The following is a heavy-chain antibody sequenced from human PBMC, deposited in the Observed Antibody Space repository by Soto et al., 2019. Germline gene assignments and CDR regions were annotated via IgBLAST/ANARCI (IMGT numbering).Heavy chain of an antibody. Sequence: ASVKVSCKVSGYTLTELSMHWVRQAPGKGLEWMGGFDPEDGETIYAQKFQGRVTMTEDTSTDTAYMELSSLRSEDTAVYYCATVMAGSYGYKGAYCYYYGMDVWGQGTKVTVSS. CDR1: GYTLTELS. V-gene: IGHV1-24*01. CDR2: FDPEDGET. J-gene: IGHJ6*02. D-gene: IGHD5-18*01. CDR3: ATVMAGSYGYKGAYCYYYGMDV.